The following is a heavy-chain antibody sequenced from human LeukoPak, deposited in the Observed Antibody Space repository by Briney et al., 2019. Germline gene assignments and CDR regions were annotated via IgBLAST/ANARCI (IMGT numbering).Heavy chain of an antibody. V-gene: IGHV3-21*01. Sequence: GGSLRLSXAASGFTFSSYSMNWLRQAPGKGLEWVSSISSSSSYIYYADSVKGRFTISRDNAKNSLYLQMNSLRAEDTAVYYCARAGTAMVLKGQYYYYYYYMDVWGKGTTVTVSS. CDR2: ISSSSSYI. D-gene: IGHD5-18*01. CDR3: ARAGTAMVLKGQYYYYYYYMDV. CDR1: GFTFSSYS. J-gene: IGHJ6*03.